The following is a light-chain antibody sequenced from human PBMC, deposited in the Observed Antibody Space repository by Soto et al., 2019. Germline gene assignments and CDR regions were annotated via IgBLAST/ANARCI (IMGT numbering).Light chain of an antibody. CDR3: QHRNVWPPIT. V-gene: IGKV3-11*01. CDR1: QSVSSN. J-gene: IGKJ5*01. CDR2: DAS. Sequence: EKELAQSPQPVAICRGQRVTXLRGPSQSVSSNLAWYQQKPGQAPRLVIFDASNRANGVPARFGGSGSGTDFTLTINSLQPEAFAVYYCQHRNVWPPITFGQGTRLEIK.